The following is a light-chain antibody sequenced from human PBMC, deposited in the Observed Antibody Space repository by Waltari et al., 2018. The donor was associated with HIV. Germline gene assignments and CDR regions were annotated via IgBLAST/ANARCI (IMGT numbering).Light chain of an antibody. Sequence: QSVLTQPASVSGAPGHSITISCTGTASDFGAYNYVSWYQQLPGKAPKLVIYDVPQRPSGISHRFSGSRSGTTASLTISGLQAEDEADYYCSSYARNSPWLFGGGTKLTVL. V-gene: IGLV2-14*03. CDR3: SSYARNSPWL. J-gene: IGLJ2*01. CDR2: DVP. CDR1: ASDFGAYNY.